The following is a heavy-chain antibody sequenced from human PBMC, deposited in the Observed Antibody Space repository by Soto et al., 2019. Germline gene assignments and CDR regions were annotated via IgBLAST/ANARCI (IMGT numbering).Heavy chain of an antibody. Sequence: QLQLQESGPGLVKPSETLSLTCTVSGGSISSSSYYWGWIRQPPGKGLEWIGSIYYSGSTYYNPCRKSRVTMSVDTSKNQFYLKLSSVTAADTAVYYCARRGRGKQQTDAVDIWGQGTMVTVSS. V-gene: IGHV4-39*01. J-gene: IGHJ3*02. CDR2: IYYSGST. CDR3: ARRGRGKQQTDAVDI. D-gene: IGHD6-13*01. CDR1: GGSISSSSYY.